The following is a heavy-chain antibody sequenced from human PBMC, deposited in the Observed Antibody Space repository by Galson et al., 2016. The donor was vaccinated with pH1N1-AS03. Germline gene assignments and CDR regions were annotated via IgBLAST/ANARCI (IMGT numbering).Heavy chain of an antibody. V-gene: IGHV3-9*01. CDR3: VNSATYSSSRGWFDS. Sequence: SLRLSCAASRFTFNGYAMHWVRQAPGKGLEWVSSISWNSGNIDYADSVKGRFTLSREDAKNSLFLQMNSLRTEETGFYYCVNSATYSSSRGWFDSWGQGTLVTVSS. D-gene: IGHD6-13*01. CDR2: ISWNSGNI. J-gene: IGHJ5*01. CDR1: RFTFNGYA.